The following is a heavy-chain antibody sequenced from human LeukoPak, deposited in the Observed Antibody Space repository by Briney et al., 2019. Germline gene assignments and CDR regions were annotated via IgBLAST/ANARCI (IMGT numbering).Heavy chain of an antibody. Sequence: GGSLRLSCAASGFTLSNYWMHWVRQAPGKGLVWVSRISDAGGSIPTSAEPVRGGFTISRNTAKNTLYLQMTTLGAEDTAVYYCARDLSGYSDYWGQGTLVTVSS. J-gene: IGHJ4*02. CDR1: GFTLSNYW. CDR3: ARDLSGYSDY. D-gene: IGHD2-15*01. CDR2: ISDAGGSIP. V-gene: IGHV3-74*01.